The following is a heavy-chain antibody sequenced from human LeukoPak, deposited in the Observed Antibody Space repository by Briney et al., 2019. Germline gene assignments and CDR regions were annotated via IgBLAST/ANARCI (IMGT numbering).Heavy chain of an antibody. CDR1: GGSISSSNW. CDR3: ARDRRYYDSSGYIRGFDY. CDR2: IYHSGST. Sequence: PSGTLSLTCAVSGGSISSSNWWSWVRQPPGKGLEWIGEIYHSGSTNYNPSLKSRVTISVDKSKNQFSLKLSSVTAADTAVYYCARDRRYYDSSGYIRGFDYWGQGTQVTVSS. J-gene: IGHJ4*02. D-gene: IGHD3-22*01. V-gene: IGHV4-4*02.